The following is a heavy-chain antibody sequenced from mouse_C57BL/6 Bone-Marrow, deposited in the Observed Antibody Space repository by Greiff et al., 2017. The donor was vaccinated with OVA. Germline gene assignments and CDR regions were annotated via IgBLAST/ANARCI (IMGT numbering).Heavy chain of an antibody. CDR3: TKGRYYGSSGGFAY. CDR1: GYTFTSYW. CDR2: IYPGNSDT. D-gene: IGHD1-1*01. J-gene: IGHJ3*01. Sequence: VQLQQSGTVLARPGASVKMSCKPSGYTFTSYWMHWVKQRPGQGLEWIGAIYPGNSDTSYNQKFKGKAKLTAVTSASTAYMELSSLTNEDSAVYYCTKGRYYGSSGGFAYWGQGTLVTVSA. V-gene: IGHV1-5*01.